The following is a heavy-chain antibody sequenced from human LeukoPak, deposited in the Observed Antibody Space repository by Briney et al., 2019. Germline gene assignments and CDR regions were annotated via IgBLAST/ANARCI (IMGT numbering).Heavy chain of an antibody. CDR1: GDSVSSTNGA. D-gene: IGHD6-19*01. CDR2: HSHWSNWYP. J-gene: IGHJ4*02. Sequence: SQTLSLTCAISGDSVSSTNGAWNWLRQSPSRGLEWLGRHSHWSNWYPEYAVSVKGRITISPDTSNNQFSLQLSSVTPEATAVHHCARDVATTGWYTFDYWGQGTLVTVSA. CDR3: ARDVATTGWYTFDY. V-gene: IGHV6-1*01.